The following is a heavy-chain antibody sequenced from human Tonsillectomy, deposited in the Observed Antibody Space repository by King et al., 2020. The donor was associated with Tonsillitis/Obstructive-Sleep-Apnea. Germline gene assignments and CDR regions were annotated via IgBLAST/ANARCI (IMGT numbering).Heavy chain of an antibody. CDR2: IRQDGIEK. D-gene: IGHD2-2*01. CDR1: GFTFSNYW. J-gene: IGHJ1*01. V-gene: IGHV3-7*04. Sequence: QLVQSGGGLVQPGGSLRLSCAASGFTFSNYWMTWVRQAPGKGLEWVGTIRQDGIEKFYVDSVKGRLTISRDNAKNSLYLQINSLRDEDTAVYYCAREGEYCRRTICSANEHWGQGTLVTVSS. CDR3: AREGEYCRRTICSANEH.